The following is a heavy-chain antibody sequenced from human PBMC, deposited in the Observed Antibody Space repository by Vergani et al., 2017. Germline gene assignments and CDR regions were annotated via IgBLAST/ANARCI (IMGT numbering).Heavy chain of an antibody. V-gene: IGHV3-23*01. J-gene: IGHJ1*01. CDR3: TTAWGLYYLHGEYFQY. CDR2: ISSGGGDI. D-gene: IGHD3-10*01. Sequence: EVQLLESGGGLVQPGGSRRLSCAGAGFTFDTYTMAYVRQAPGKGLEWVATISSGGGDIFYADSVKGGFTISGDNSKNTLFLQMNSLKDEDTAVYYCTTAWGLYYLHGEYFQYWGRGTLVSVSS. CDR1: GFTFDTYT.